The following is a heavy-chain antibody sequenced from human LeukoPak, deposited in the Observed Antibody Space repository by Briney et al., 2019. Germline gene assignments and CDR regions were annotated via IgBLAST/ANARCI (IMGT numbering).Heavy chain of an antibody. V-gene: IGHV4-34*01. J-gene: IGHJ4*02. CDR1: GGSFSGYY. Sequence: MTSETLSLTCAVYGGSFSGYYWSWIRQPPGKGLEWIGEINHSGSTNYNPSLKSRVTISVDTSKNQFSLKLSSVTAADTAVYYCARVRGTHLDYYDSSDPPVTGDDGKYYFDYWGQGTLVTVSS. CDR3: ARVRGTHLDYYDSSDPPVTGDDGKYYFDY. D-gene: IGHD3-22*01. CDR2: INHSGST.